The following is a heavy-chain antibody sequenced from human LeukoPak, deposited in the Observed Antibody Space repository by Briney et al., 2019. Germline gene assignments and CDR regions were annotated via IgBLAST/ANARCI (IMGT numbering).Heavy chain of an antibody. J-gene: IGHJ5*02. CDR1: GFTFSSYW. V-gene: IGHV3-30*02. CDR2: IRYDGSNK. CDR3: AKGGSSSWYRDWFDP. D-gene: IGHD6-13*01. Sequence: GGSLRLSCAASGFTFSSYWMSWVRQAPGKGLEWVAFIRYDGSNKYYADSVRGRFTISRDNSKNTLYLRMNSLRAEDTAVYFCAKGGSSSWYRDWFDPWGQGTLVIVSS.